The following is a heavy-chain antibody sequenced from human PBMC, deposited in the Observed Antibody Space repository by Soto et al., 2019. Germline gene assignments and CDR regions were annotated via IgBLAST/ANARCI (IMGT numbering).Heavy chain of an antibody. J-gene: IGHJ6*02. CDR1: GGSISSGGYY. D-gene: IGHD6-19*01. Sequence: SETLSLTCTVSGGSISSGGYYWSWIRQHPGKGLEWIGYIYYSGSTYYNPSLKSRVTISVDTSKNQFSLKLSSVTAADTAVYYCAREPVAAEPVGYYYYGMDVWGQGTTVTVSS. CDR2: IYYSGST. V-gene: IGHV4-31*03. CDR3: AREPVAAEPVGYYYYGMDV.